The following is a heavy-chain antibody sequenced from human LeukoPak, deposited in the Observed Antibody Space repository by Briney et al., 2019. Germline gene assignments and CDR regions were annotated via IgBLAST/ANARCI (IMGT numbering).Heavy chain of an antibody. CDR3: ASQPAYNYMDV. CDR1: GYSITSGYY. CDR2: VYHSGSS. J-gene: IGHJ6*03. V-gene: IGHV4-38-2*01. D-gene: IGHD2-2*01. Sequence: PSETLSLTCAVSGYSITSGYYWGWIRQPPGKGLEWIGSVYHSGSSYYNPSLKSRVTISVDTSRNQFSLKLSSVTAADTAVYYCASQPAYNYMDVWAKGPRSPSP.